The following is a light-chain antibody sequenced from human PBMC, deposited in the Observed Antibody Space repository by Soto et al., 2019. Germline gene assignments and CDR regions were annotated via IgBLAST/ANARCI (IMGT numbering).Light chain of an antibody. CDR1: QSVSSN. V-gene: IGKV3-15*01. CDR2: GAS. Sequence: EIVMTQSPATLSVSLGDRATLSGRASQSVSSNLAWYQLKPGQAPRLLIYGASTRATCIPARFSGSGSGTEFTLTISSLQSEDFAVYYCQQYNDWPTFGQGTKVDIK. CDR3: QQYNDWPT. J-gene: IGKJ1*01.